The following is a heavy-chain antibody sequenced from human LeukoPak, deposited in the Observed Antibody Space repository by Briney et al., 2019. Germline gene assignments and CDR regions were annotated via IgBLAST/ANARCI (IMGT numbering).Heavy chain of an antibody. CDR1: GFTFSTYG. CDR2: ISGSGGSR. D-gene: IGHD1-26*01. CDR3: AKLREWELPDLFDY. J-gene: IGHJ4*02. Sequence: GSLRLSCAASGFTFSTYGMSWVRQAPGKGLEWVSGISGSGGSRFYTDSVKGRFTISRDNSKNTLYLQMNSLRAEDTAVYYCAKLREWELPDLFDYWGQGTLVTVSS. V-gene: IGHV3-23*01.